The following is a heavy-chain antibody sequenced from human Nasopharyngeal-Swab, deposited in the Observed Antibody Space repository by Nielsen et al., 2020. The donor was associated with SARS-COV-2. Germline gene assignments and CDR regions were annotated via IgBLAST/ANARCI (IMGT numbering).Heavy chain of an antibody. D-gene: IGHD3-22*01. CDR2: IYYSGST. CDR3: ARRSLGYYDSSGSAVHVAFDI. CDR1: GGSISSYY. J-gene: IGHJ3*02. Sequence: SETLSLTCTVSGGSISSYYWSWIRQPPGKGLEWIGSIYYSGSTHYNPSLKSRFTISVDTSKNQFSLKLSPVTAADTAVYYCARRSLGYYDSSGSAVHVAFDIWGQGTMVTVSS. V-gene: IGHV4-59*08.